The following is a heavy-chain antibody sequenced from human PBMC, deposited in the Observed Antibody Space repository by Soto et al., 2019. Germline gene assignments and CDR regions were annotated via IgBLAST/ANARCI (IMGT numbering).Heavy chain of an antibody. CDR1: GASISNTNW. V-gene: IGHV4-4*02. Sequence: PSETPSLTCAVSGASISNTNWWSWVRQPPGKGLEWIGEIYHSGTTNCDPSLKSRVTISVDKSKNQFSLKLSSVTAADTAVYYCAIPGAGDFDYWGQGTLVTVSS. D-gene: IGHD6-13*01. J-gene: IGHJ4*02. CDR2: IYHSGTT. CDR3: AIPGAGDFDY.